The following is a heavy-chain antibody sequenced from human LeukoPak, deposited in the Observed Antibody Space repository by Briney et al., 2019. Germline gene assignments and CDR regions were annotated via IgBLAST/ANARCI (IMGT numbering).Heavy chain of an antibody. J-gene: IGHJ4*02. CDR1: GGSITSTNW. CDR3: SRENGAFSPFGY. CDR2: VSLSGLT. V-gene: IGHV4-4*02. Sequence: SGTLSLTCGVSGGSITSTNWWSWVRQPPGQGLEWIGEVSLSGLTNYNPSLSSRVIMALDTSKDHLSLHLTSVTAADTAVYYCSRENGAFSPFGYWGQGYLVTVLS. D-gene: IGHD2-8*01.